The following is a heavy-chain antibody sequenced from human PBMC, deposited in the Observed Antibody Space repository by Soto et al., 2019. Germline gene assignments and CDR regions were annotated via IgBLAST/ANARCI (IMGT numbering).Heavy chain of an antibody. J-gene: IGHJ5*02. D-gene: IGHD1-1*01. CDR3: ARVSGQQLVRVPLYYWFDP. CDR2: MSYSATA. Sequence: QVQLQESGPGLVKPSQTLSLTCTVSGDSINSGGYYWTWILLHPGKGLDWIGYMSYSATAFYSPSLKSRLSSSVDTSKNQFSLSLSSVTAADTAVYYCARVSGQQLVRVPLYYWFDPWGQGTLVTVSS. CDR1: GDSINSGGYY. V-gene: IGHV4-31*03.